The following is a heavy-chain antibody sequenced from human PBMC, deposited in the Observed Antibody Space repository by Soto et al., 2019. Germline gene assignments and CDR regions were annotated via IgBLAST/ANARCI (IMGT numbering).Heavy chain of an antibody. CDR2: IFHSGTT. CDR3: ARGNNYSGSGSSSFFFDY. D-gene: IGHD3-10*01. J-gene: IGHJ4*02. Sequence: QLQLQESGSGLVKPSQTLSLICAVSGDSISSGDYSWSWIRQPPGKGLEWIGYIFHSGTTYYNPSLKSRVTISVDRSKNQFSLKLSSVTAADTAVYYSARGNNYSGSGSSSFFFDYWGRGILVTVSS. CDR1: GDSISSGDYS. V-gene: IGHV4-30-2*01.